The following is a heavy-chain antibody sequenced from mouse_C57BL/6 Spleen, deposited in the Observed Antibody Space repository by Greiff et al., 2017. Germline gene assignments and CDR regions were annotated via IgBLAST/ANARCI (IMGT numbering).Heavy chain of an antibody. CDR1: GYTFTDYY. V-gene: IGHV1-26*01. Sequence: EVQLQQSGPELVKPGASVKISCKASGYTFTDYYMNWVKRSHGKSLEWIGDINPNNGGTSYNQKFKGKATLTVDKSSSTAYMELRSLTSEDSAVYYCARSGRYYAMDYWGQGTSVTVSS. J-gene: IGHJ4*01. CDR3: ARSGRYYAMDY. CDR2: INPNNGGT.